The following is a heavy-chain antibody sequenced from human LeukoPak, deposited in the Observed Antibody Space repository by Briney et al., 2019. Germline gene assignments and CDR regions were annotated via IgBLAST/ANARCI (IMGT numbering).Heavy chain of an antibody. V-gene: IGHV4-4*07. CDR3: AGSTTGTTFIAY. J-gene: IGHJ4*02. Sequence: SETLSLTCTVSGGSISSYYWSWIRQPAGKGLEWIGRIYISVSTNYNPSLKSRVTMSVDTSKNQFSLKVSSVTAADTAVYYCAGSTTGTTFIAYWGQGTLVTVSS. CDR1: GGSISSYY. CDR2: IYISVST. D-gene: IGHD1-1*01.